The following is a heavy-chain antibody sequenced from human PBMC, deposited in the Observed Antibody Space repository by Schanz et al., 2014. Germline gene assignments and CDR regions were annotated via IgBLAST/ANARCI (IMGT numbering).Heavy chain of an antibody. CDR2: FIPILDVG. V-gene: IGHV1-69*04. J-gene: IGHJ3*02. CDR3: ARGGGPEDVFDI. D-gene: IGHD5-12*01. Sequence: QVQLVQSGAEVKKPGASVTVSCKASGYDFHIYAYSWVRQAPGQGLEWVGRFIPILDVGNYAQQFQGRVTFTADKSTSTAYMELSSLRSDDTAVYYCARGGGPEDVFDIWGQGTILTVSS. CDR1: GYDFHIYA.